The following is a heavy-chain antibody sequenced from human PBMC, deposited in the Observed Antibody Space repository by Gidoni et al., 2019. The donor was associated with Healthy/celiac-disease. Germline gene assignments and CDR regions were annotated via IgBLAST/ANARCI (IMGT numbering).Heavy chain of an antibody. CDR3: ARSQMLSAFDFDY. V-gene: IGHV3-7*01. CDR1: GLTFSSYW. Sequence: EVQLVESGGGLVQPGGSLRRSCAASGLTFSSYWMSWVRQAPGKGLEWVANIKQDGSEKYYVDSVKGRFTISRDNAKNSLYLQMNSLRAEDTAVYYCARSQMLSAFDFDYWGQGTLVTVSS. CDR2: IKQDGSEK. D-gene: IGHD2-8*01. J-gene: IGHJ4*02.